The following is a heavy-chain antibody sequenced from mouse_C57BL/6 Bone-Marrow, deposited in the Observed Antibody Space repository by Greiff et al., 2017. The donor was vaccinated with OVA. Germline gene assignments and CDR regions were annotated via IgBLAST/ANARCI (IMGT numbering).Heavy chain of an antibody. Sequence: EVKVEEPGAELVRPGASVKLSCTASGFNIKDDYMHWVKQRPEQGLEWIGWIDPENGDTEYASKFQGKATITADTSSNTAYLQLSSLTSEDTAVYYCTTITTVVQGDYWGQGTTLTVSS. CDR3: TTITTVVQGDY. V-gene: IGHV14-4*01. D-gene: IGHD1-1*01. CDR2: IDPENGDT. CDR1: GFNIKDDY. J-gene: IGHJ2*01.